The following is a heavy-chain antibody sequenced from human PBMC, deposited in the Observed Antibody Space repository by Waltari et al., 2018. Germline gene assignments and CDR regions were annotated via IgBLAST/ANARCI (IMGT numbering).Heavy chain of an antibody. D-gene: IGHD1-26*01. CDR1: GFTFDDYA. CDR2: ISWNSDNR. J-gene: IGHJ4*02. CDR3: AKGHSGSYGLKD. V-gene: IGHV3-9*01. Sequence: EVQLVESGGGLVQPGRSLRLSCAVSGFTFDDYAMHWVRQAPGKGREWGSGISWNSDNRGYADSVKGRFTISRDNAKNSLYLQMNSLRPEDTALYYCAKGHSGSYGLKDWGQGTLVTVSS.